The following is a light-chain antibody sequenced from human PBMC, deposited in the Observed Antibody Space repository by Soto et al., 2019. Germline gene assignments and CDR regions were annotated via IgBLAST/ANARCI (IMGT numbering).Light chain of an antibody. V-gene: IGKV1-5*03. CDR3: QHYNSYSEA. J-gene: IGKJ1*01. Sequence: DIKMSQSPSTLSASVGDRVTITCRASQSISSWLAWYQQKPGKAPKLLIYKASTLKSGVPSRFSGSGSGTEFTLTISSLQPDDFATYYCQHYNSYSEAFGQVSKVDVK. CDR1: QSISSW. CDR2: KAS.